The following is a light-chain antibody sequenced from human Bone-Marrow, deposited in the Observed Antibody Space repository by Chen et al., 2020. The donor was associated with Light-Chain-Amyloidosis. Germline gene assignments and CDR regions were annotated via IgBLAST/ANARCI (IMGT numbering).Light chain of an antibody. CDR1: DLPTKY. J-gene: IGLJ2*01. CDR3: QSADSSGTYEVI. CDR2: RDT. V-gene: IGLV3-25*03. Sequence: SYELTQPPTVSVSPGQTPRITCSGDDLPTKYAYGYQQKPGQAPLLVIHRDTERPSGISERFSGSSSGTTATLTISGVQAEDEADYHCQSADSSGTYEVIFGGGTKLTVL.